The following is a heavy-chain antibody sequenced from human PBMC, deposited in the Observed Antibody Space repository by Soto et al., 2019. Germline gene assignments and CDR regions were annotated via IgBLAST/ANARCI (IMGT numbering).Heavy chain of an antibody. CDR2: INPSGGST. J-gene: IGHJ3*02. Sequence: AASVKVSCKASGYTFTSYYMHWVRQAPGQGLEWMGIINPSGGSTSYAQKFQGRVTMTRDTSTSTVYMELSSLRSEDTAVYYCARDLHSITMVPLDAFDIWGQGTMVTGSS. CDR3: ARDLHSITMVPLDAFDI. CDR1: GYTFTSYY. D-gene: IGHD3-10*01. V-gene: IGHV1-46*03.